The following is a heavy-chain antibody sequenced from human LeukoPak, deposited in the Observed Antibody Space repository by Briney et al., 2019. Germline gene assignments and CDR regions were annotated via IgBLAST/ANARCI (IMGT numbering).Heavy chain of an antibody. D-gene: IGHD5-24*01. V-gene: IGHV3-33*06. Sequence: PGRSLRLSCVVSGLRFRNYGMHWVRQAPGKGLEWVAVIYYDGSNQYYADSVKGRFTVSRDNAKNTLYLQMDSLRAEDTAVYYFAQAEDGIRDADYWGQGTLVTVSS. CDR3: AQAEDGIRDADY. CDR2: IYYDGSNQ. CDR1: GLRFRNYG. J-gene: IGHJ4*02.